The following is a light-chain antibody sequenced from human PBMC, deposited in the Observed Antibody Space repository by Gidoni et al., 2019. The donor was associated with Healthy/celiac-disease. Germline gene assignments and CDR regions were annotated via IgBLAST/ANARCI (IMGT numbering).Light chain of an antibody. CDR3: QQRSNWPPRYT. V-gene: IGKV3-11*01. Sequence: EIVLTQSPATLSLSPGERATLSCRASQRVSSYLAWYQQKPGHAPRLLIYDASNRSTGIPARFSGSGSGTDFTLTISSLEPEDFAVYYCQQRSNWPPRYTFXXXTKLEIK. J-gene: IGKJ2*01. CDR1: QRVSSY. CDR2: DAS.